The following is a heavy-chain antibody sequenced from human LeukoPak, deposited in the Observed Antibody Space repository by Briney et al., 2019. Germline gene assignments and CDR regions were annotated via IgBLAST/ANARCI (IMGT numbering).Heavy chain of an antibody. CDR2: IYHSGST. CDR1: GGSISSGGYS. Sequence: TLSLTCAVSGGSISSGGYSWSWIRQPPGKGLEWIGYIYHSGSTYYNPSLKSRVTISVDRSKNQFSLKLSSVTAADTAVYYCASQKSSFDYWGQGTLVTVSS. J-gene: IGHJ4*02. V-gene: IGHV4-30-2*01. CDR3: ASQKSSFDY.